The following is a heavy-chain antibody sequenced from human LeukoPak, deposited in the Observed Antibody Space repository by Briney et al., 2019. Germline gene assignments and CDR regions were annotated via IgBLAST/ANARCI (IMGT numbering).Heavy chain of an antibody. V-gene: IGHV3-11*04. D-gene: IGHD6-19*01. CDR2: ISNIDDTM. Sequence: GGSLRLSCAASGFIFSDFCMSWIRQAPGKGLEWVSHISNIDDTMHYADSVKGRFSISRDNAKNSLYLQMNSLRAEDTAVYYCARDPVHSSGWFAVSYYYMDVWGKGTTVTVSS. CDR1: GFIFSDFC. J-gene: IGHJ6*03. CDR3: ARDPVHSSGWFAVSYYYMDV.